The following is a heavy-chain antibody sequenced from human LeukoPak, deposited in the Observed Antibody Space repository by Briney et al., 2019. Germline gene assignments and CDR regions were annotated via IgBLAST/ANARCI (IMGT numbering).Heavy chain of an antibody. V-gene: IGHV3-49*04. D-gene: IGHD6-19*01. J-gene: IGHJ4*02. CDR3: SIPVAVAGLFDY. CDR1: GFTFGDYA. CDR2: IRGKAYGGTT. Sequence: GGSLRLSCTASGFTFGDYAMSWVRQAPGKGLEWVGFIRGKAYGGTTEYAASVKGRFTISRDDSRSITYLQMKSLKTEDTAVYCCSIPVAVAGLFDYWGQGTLVTVSS.